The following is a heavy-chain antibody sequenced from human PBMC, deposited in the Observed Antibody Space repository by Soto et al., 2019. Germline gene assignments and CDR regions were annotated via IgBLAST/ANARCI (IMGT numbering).Heavy chain of an antibody. CDR2: ISYDGSNT. J-gene: IGHJ4*02. CDR1: GFTFNNFG. Sequence: QVHLVESGGGVVQPGRSLRLSCAASGFTFNNFGMYWVRQAPGKGLERVAVISYDGSNTFYVDSVKGRFTISRDNSKNTVYLHMNSLRADDTAVYYCAKNIYGEVTAMDYFDYLGQGTRVTVAS. CDR3: AKNIYGEVTAMDYFDY. D-gene: IGHD2-21*02. V-gene: IGHV3-30*18.